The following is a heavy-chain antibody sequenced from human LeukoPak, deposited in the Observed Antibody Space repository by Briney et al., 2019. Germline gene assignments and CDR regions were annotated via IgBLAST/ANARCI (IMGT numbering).Heavy chain of an antibody. D-gene: IGHD6-13*01. V-gene: IGHV3-64D*06. CDR2: ISSNGGST. Sequence: GGSLRLSCSASGFTFSSYAMHWVRHAPGKGLEYVSAISSNGGSTYYADSVKGRFTISRDNSKNTLYLQMSSLRAEDTAVYYCVRSSSWYIFDYWGQGTLVTVSS. CDR3: VRSSSWYIFDY. J-gene: IGHJ4*02. CDR1: GFTFSSYA.